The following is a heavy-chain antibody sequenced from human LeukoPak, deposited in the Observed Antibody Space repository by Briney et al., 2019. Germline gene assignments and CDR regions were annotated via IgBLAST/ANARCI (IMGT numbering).Heavy chain of an antibody. CDR3: ARRTPDYYYYYMDD. J-gene: IGHJ6*03. V-gene: IGHV3-23*01. Sequence: RGSLRLSCAASGFTFSSYAMSWVRQTPGKGLEWVSTISGSGGSTYYADSVKGRFTISRDNSKNTLYLQMNSLRAEDTAVYYCARRTPDYYYYYMDDWGKGTTVTVSS. CDR2: ISGSGGST. CDR1: GFTFSSYA.